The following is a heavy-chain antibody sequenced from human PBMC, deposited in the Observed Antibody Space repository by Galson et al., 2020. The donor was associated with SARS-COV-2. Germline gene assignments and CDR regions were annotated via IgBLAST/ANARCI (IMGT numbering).Heavy chain of an antibody. CDR1: GFNFSSYW. D-gene: IGHD1-26*01. Sequence: GESLKISCAASGFNFSSYWMHWVRQAPGKGLVWASHIITDGSSTGYADSVKGRFTISRDNARNTLYLQMNSLRAEDTANYCARDTPGVGIDHWGQGILVIVSS. V-gene: IGHV3-74*01. CDR2: IITDGSST. J-gene: IGHJ4*02. CDR3: ARDTPGVGIDH.